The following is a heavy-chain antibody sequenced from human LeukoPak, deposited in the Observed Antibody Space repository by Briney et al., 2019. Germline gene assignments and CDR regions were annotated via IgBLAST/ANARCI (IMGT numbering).Heavy chain of an antibody. CDR3: AKAGCGSWYLGDY. D-gene: IGHD6-13*01. CDR2: IASDGSNK. Sequence: PGGSLRLSCAASGFTFRTYDMHWVRQAPGKGLEWVTHIASDGSNKAYGASVRGRFTVSRDNTKNMVYMQMNSLRAEDTAVYYCAKAGCGSWYLGDYWGQGTLVIVSS. V-gene: IGHV3-30*02. J-gene: IGHJ4*02. CDR1: GFTFRTYD.